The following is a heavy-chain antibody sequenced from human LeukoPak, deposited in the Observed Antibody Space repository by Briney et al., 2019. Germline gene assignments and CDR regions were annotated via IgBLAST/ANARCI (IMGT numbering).Heavy chain of an antibody. CDR2: ISSSSSYI. CDR1: GFTFSSYS. CDR3: ARVWDTAMVFDY. V-gene: IGHV3-21*01. D-gene: IGHD5-18*01. Sequence: GGSLRLSCAASGFTFSSYSMNWVRQAPGKGLEWVSSISSSSSYIYYADSVKGRFTISRGNAKNSLYLQMNSLRAEDTAVYYCARVWDTAMVFDYWGQGTLVTVSS. J-gene: IGHJ4*02.